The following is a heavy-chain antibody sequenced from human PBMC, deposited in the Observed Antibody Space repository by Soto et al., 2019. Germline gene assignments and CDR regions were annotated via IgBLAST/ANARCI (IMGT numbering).Heavy chain of an antibody. D-gene: IGHD5-12*01. Sequence: EVQLVESGGGLVQPGGSLRLSCAASGFTFSSYSMNWVRQAPGKGLEWVSYISSSSSTIYYADSVKGRFTISRDNAKNSLYLQMNSLRDEDTAVYYCAREEAGYNYGIYDYWGQGTLVTVSS. CDR3: AREEAGYNYGIYDY. CDR2: ISSSSSTI. CDR1: GFTFSSYS. J-gene: IGHJ4*02. V-gene: IGHV3-48*02.